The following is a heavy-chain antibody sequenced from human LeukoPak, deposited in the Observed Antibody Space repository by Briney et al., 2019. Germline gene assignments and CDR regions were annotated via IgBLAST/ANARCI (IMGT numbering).Heavy chain of an antibody. CDR3: ARVGYSSGWRAPDFDY. CDR2: ISSSGSTI. Sequence: GGSLRLSCAASGFTFSDYYMSWIRQAPGKGLEWVSYISSSGSTIYYADSVKGRFTISRDDAKKSLYLQMNSLRAEDTAFYYCARVGYSSGWRAPDFDYWGQGTLVTVSS. D-gene: IGHD6-19*01. J-gene: IGHJ4*02. CDR1: GFTFSDYY. V-gene: IGHV3-11*04.